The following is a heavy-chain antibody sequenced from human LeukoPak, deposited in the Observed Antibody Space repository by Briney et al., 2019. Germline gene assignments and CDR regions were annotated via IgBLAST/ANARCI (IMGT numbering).Heavy chain of an antibody. V-gene: IGHV3-9*01. CDR3: ATLGFSSGYYYYFDH. CDR1: GGSISSYY. J-gene: IGHJ4*02. Sequence: LSLTCTVSGGSISSYYWSWIRQPPGKGLEWVSGISWNSGSIGYADSVKGRFTISRDNAKNSLYLQMNSLRAEDTAVYYCATLGFSSGYYYYFDHWGQGTLVTVSS. CDR2: ISWNSGSI. D-gene: IGHD3-22*01.